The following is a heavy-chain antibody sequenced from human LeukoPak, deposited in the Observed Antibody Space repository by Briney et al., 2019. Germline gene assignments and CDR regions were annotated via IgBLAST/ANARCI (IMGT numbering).Heavy chain of an antibody. CDR2: IYISGST. CDR3: ARDTPSGYYYYYMDV. D-gene: IGHD6-25*01. CDR1: GGSISSGSYY. Sequence: SETLSLTCTVSGGSISSGSYYWSWLRQPAGGGLGWVGRIYISGSTNYSPSLKSRVTISVDTSRNQFSLKLSSVTAADTAVYYCARDTPSGYYYYYMDVWGKGTTVTVSS. J-gene: IGHJ6*03. V-gene: IGHV4-61*02.